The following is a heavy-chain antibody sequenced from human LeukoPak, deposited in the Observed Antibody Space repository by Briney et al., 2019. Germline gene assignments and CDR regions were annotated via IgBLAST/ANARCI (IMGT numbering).Heavy chain of an antibody. V-gene: IGHV4-39*01. CDR3: ASSRGYNYGPPDY. CDR2: IYYSGST. Sequence: KASETLSLTCTVSGGSISSSSYYWGWIRQPPGKGLEWIGSIYYSGSTYYNPSLKSRVTISVDTSKDQFSLKLSSVTAADTAVYYCASSRGYNYGPPDYWGQGTLVTVSS. D-gene: IGHD5-18*01. CDR1: GGSISSSSYY. J-gene: IGHJ4*02.